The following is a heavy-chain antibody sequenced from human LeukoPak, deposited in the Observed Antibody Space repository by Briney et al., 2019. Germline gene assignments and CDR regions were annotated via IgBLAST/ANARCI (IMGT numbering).Heavy chain of an antibody. CDR1: AGSFSRYY. Sequence: SETLSLTCAFSAGSFSRYYWSWIRQSPGEGLDWIGDINHSGRTNYNPSLKSRVTISVDTSKNQFPLKLSSVTAADTAVYFCATRAWYYFDYWGQGTLVTVSS. CDR3: ATRAWYYFDY. D-gene: IGHD6-19*01. J-gene: IGHJ4*02. V-gene: IGHV4-34*01. CDR2: INHSGRT.